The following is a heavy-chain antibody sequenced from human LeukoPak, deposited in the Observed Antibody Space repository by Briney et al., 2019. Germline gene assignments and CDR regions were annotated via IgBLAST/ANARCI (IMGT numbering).Heavy chain of an antibody. D-gene: IGHD6-13*01. CDR2: ISYDGSNK. J-gene: IGHJ4*02. V-gene: IGHV3-30*18. CDR1: GFTFSSYG. CDR3: AKDYEYNSNTWYFH. Sequence: GGSLRLSCAASGFTFSSYGMHWVRQAPGKGLEWVAVISYDGSNKYYADSVKGRFTVSRDNSKNTLYLQMNSLRAEDTAVYYCAKDYEYNSNTWYFHWGQGTLVTVSS.